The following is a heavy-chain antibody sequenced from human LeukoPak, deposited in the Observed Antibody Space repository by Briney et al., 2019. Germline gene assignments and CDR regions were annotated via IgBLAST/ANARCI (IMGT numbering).Heavy chain of an antibody. V-gene: IGHV3-66*02. Sequence: HPGGSLRLSCAASGFTVSSNYMSWVRQAPGKGLEWVSVIYSGGSTYYADSVKGRFTISRDNSKNTLYLQMNSLRAEDTAVYYCVSAGETPFDYWGQGTLVTVSS. CDR3: VSAGETPFDY. J-gene: IGHJ4*02. CDR1: GFTVSSNY. D-gene: IGHD7-27*01. CDR2: IYSGGST.